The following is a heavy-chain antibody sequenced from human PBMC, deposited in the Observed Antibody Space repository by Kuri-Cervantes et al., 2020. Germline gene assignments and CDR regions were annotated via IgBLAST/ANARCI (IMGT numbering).Heavy chain of an antibody. J-gene: IGHJ3*02. CDR2: ILGSRGDT. CDR3: ARVSPSGGDAFDI. CDR1: GFTFDDYA. D-gene: IGHD3-3*01. V-gene: IGHV3-23*01. Sequence: GGSLRLSSAASGFTFDDYAMHWVRQAPGKGLEWVATILGSRGDTFYADPVKGRFTISRDTSNNRLLLQMNSLRAEDTARYFCARVSPSGGDAFDIWGQGTVVTVSS.